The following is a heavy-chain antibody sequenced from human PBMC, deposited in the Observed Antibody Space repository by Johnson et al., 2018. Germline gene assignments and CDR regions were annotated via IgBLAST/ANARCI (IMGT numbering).Heavy chain of an antibody. CDR1: GFTFSSYG. V-gene: IGHV3-30*18. J-gene: IGHJ6*03. CDR2: ISYDGSNK. CDR3: AKDQRGRYGYSTSYYYYMDV. D-gene: IGHD5-18*01. Sequence: QVQLVQSGGGVVQPGRSLRLSCAASGFTFSSYGMHWVRQAPGKGLEWVAVISYDGSNKYYADSVKGRFTISRDNSKNTLYLQMNSLRGEDTAVYYCAKDQRGRYGYSTSYYYYMDVWGKGTTVTVSS.